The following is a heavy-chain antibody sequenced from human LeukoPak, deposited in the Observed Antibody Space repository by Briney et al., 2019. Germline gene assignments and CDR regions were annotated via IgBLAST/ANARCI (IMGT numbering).Heavy chain of an antibody. CDR1: GFTFSSYA. Sequence: GGSLRLSCAASGFTFSSYAMSWVRQAPGKGLEWVSAISGSGGSTYYADSVKGRFTISRDNSMKTLSLQMSSLRPEDTAVYYCVKSPYYSDSSGYFNYWGQGTLVTVSS. D-gene: IGHD3-22*01. CDR3: VKSPYYSDSSGYFNY. CDR2: ISGSGGST. V-gene: IGHV3-23*01. J-gene: IGHJ4*02.